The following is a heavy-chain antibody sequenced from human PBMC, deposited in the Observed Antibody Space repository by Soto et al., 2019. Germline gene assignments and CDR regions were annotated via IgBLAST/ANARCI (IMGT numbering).Heavy chain of an antibody. J-gene: IGHJ4*02. CDR2: INPSGGST. CDR3: AEGCISARSYTWLDY. Sequence: ASVKVSCKASGYTFTSYYMHWVRQAPGQGLEWMGIINPSGGSTSYAQKFQGRVTMTRDTSTSTVYMELSSLRSEDTAVYYCAEGCISARSYTWLDYWGQGTLVTVSS. CDR1: GYTFTSYY. V-gene: IGHV1-46*01. D-gene: IGHD2-2*01.